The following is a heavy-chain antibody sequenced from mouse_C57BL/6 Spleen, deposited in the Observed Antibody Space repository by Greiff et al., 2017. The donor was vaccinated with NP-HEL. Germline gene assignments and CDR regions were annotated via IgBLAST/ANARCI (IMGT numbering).Heavy chain of an antibody. Sequence: VKLMESGAELARPGASVKMSCKASGYTFTSYTMHWVKQRPGQGLEWIGYINPSSGYTKYNQKFKDKATLTADKSSSTAYMQLSSLTSEDSAVYYCARGMGGYDEAYAMDYWGQGTSVTVSS. D-gene: IGHD2-2*01. J-gene: IGHJ4*01. CDR3: ARGMGGYDEAYAMDY. CDR1: GYTFTSYT. V-gene: IGHV1-4*01. CDR2: INPSSGYT.